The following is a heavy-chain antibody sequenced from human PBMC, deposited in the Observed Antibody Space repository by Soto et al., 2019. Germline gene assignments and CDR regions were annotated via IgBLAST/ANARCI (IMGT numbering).Heavy chain of an antibody. D-gene: IGHD5-12*01. CDR1: GYTFTGYY. J-gene: IGHJ5*02. CDR2: INPNSGGT. CDR3: ARGLATTARYNWFDP. V-gene: IGHV1-2*04. Sequence: GASVKLSCEACGYTFTGYYMHWVRQAPGQGLEWMGWINPNSGGTNYAQKFQGWVTMTRDTSISTAYMELSRLRSDDTAVYYCARGLATTARYNWFDPWGQGTLVTSPQ.